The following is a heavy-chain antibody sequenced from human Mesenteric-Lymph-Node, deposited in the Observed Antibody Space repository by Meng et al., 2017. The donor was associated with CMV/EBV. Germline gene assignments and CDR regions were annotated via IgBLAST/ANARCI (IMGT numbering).Heavy chain of an antibody. CDR3: ARISRRGYQIYYYYGMDV. J-gene: IGHJ6*02. CDR2: INHSGST. D-gene: IGHD3-22*01. CDR1: GGSFSGYY. Sequence: SETLSLTCAVYGGSFSGYYWSWIRQPPVKGLEWIGEINHSGSTNYNPSLKSRVTISVDTSKNQFSLKLSSVTAADTAVYYCARISRRGYQIYYYYGMDVWGQGTTVTVSS. V-gene: IGHV4-34*01.